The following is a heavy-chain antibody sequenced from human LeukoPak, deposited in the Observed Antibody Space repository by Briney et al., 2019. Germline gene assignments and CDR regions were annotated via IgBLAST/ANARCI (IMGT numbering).Heavy chain of an antibody. CDR2: ISAYNGNT. D-gene: IGHD3-3*01. CDR3: ARDRGDYDFWSGPSSY. CDR1: GYTFTSYG. J-gene: IGHJ4*02. V-gene: IGHV1-18*01. Sequence: ASVKVSCKASGYTFTSYGISRVRQAPGQGLEWMGWISAYNGNTNYAQKLQGRVTMTTDTSTSTAYMELRSLRSDDTAVYYCARDRGDYDFWSGPSSYWGQGTLVTVSS.